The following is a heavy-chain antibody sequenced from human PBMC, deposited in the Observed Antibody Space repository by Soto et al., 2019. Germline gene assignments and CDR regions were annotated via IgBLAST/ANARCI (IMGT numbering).Heavy chain of an antibody. CDR3: XXXXXXXDSGRGDAFDI. CDR1: GYTFTSYG. V-gene: IGHV1-18*01. Sequence: QVQLVQSGAEVKKPGASVKVSCKASGYTFTSYGISWVRQAPGQGLEWMGWISAYNGNTNYSQKLQGRVTMTTNTXXXXXXXXXXXXXXXXXXXXXXXXXXXXXDSGRGDAFDIWGQGTLVTVSS. J-gene: IGHJ3*02. CDR2: ISAYNGNT. D-gene: IGHD3-10*01.